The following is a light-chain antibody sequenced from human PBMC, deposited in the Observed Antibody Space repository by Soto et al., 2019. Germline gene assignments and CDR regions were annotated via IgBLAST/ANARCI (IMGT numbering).Light chain of an antibody. CDR1: QGVSSN. V-gene: IGKV3-15*01. CDR3: QQYNNWPPLT. J-gene: IGKJ4*01. Sequence: EIVMTQSPATLSVSPGERVTLSCRASQGVSSNLAWYQQKPGQAPRLLIYGASTRATGTPARFSGSGSGTEFTLTISSLQSEDFAVYYCQQYNNWPPLTFGGGTKVEIK. CDR2: GAS.